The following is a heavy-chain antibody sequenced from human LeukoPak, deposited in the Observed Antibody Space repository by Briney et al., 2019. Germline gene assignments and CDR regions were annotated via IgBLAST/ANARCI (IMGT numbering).Heavy chain of an antibody. CDR3: ARGRGTAPSSLFDH. D-gene: IGHD2-21*02. CDR2: IYWNDDK. V-gene: IGHV2-5*04. Sequence: SGPTLVNPTQTPTLTCAFSGFSLTTSEVGVGWIRQPPGKALEWLALIYWNDDKRYSPSLQSRVTITKDTSKNQVVLVMTNMDPVDTGTYYCARGRGTAPSSLFDHWGQGTLVTVSS. CDR1: GFSLTTSEVG. J-gene: IGHJ4*02.